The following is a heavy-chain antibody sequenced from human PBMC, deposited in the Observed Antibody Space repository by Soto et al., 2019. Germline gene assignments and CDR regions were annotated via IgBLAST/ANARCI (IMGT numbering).Heavy chain of an antibody. J-gene: IGHJ4*02. CDR3: ARRAAAGTYFDY. Sequence: GTSVKVSCEACGDTFTSYDINWVRQATGQGLEWMGLINPNSGNTSYAQKFQGRVTMTRDTSTSTVYMELSSLRSEDTAVYYCARRAAAGTYFDYWGQGTLVTAPQ. CDR2: INPNSGNT. CDR1: GDTFTSYD. D-gene: IGHD6-13*01. V-gene: IGHV1-8*01.